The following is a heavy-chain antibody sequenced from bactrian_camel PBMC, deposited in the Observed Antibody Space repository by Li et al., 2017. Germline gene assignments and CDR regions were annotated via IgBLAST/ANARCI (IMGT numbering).Heavy chain of an antibody. CDR2: IYTGGGST. Sequence: HVQLVESGGGSVPAGGSLRLSCAVSGVTSSKYHYCMGWFRQAPGKEREGVAAIYTGGGSTYYADSVKGRFTISQDSAKNTVYLQMNSLKPEDTAMYFCAAAWGLYGGACLRRASTSGYWGQGTQVTVS. CDR1: GVTSSKYHYC. CDR3: AAAWGLYGGACLRRASTSGY. D-gene: IGHD6*01. V-gene: IGHV3S54*01. J-gene: IGHJ6*01.